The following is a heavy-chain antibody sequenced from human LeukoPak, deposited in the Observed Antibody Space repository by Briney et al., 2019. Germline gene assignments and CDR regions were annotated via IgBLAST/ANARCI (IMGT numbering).Heavy chain of an antibody. J-gene: IGHJ4*02. CDR1: GFTFSSYG. CDR2: IWYDGSNK. D-gene: IGHD3-10*01. V-gene: IGHV3-33*01. CDR3: ARGPSITMVRGVFDY. Sequence: GGSLRLSCAASGFTFSSYGMHWVRQAPGEGLEWVAVIWYDGSNKYYADSVKGRFTISRDNSKNTLYLQMNSLRAEDTAVYYCARGPSITMVRGVFDYWGQGTLVSDPS.